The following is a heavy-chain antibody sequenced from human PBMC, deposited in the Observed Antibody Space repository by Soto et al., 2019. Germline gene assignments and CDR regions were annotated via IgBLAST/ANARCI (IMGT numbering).Heavy chain of an antibody. CDR2: IYSGGST. J-gene: IGHJ6*02. CDR1: GFTVSSNF. Sequence: GGSLRLSCAASGFTVSSNFMNWVRQAPGKGLEWVSVIYSGGSTYYADSVKGRFTISRDNSKNTLYLQMNSLRAEDTAVYYCARDPFGGMDVWGQGTTVTVSS. V-gene: IGHV3-53*01. CDR3: ARDPFGGMDV. D-gene: IGHD3-10*01.